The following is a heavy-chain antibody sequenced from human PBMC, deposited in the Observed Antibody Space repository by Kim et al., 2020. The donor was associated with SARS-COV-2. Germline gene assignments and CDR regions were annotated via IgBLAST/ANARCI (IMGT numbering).Heavy chain of an antibody. CDR1: GFTFSSYA. CDR3: AKRPLYCSSTNCYPGFDY. CDR2: ISGSGGST. D-gene: IGHD2-2*01. J-gene: IGHJ4*02. V-gene: IGHV3-23*01. Sequence: GGSLRLSCAASGFTFSSYAMSWVRQAPGKGLEWVSAISGSGGSTYYADSVKGRFTISRDNSKNTLYLQMNSLRAEDTAVYYCAKRPLYCSSTNCYPGFDYWDQGTLVTVSS.